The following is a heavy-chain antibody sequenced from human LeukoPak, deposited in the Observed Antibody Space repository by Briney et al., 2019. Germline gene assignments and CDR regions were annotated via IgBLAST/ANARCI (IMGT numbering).Heavy chain of an antibody. J-gene: IGHJ4*02. CDR2: IGIGGAT. D-gene: IGHD2-2*01. Sequence: PGGSLRLSCAASGFSFSDYDMHWVRQATGKGLEWVSAIGIGGATYYAGSVKGRFTISRENAKNSLYLQMNNVRAGDTAVYYCAREGSDASLWSMPDYWGQGTLVTVSS. CDR1: GFSFSDYD. V-gene: IGHV3-13*01. CDR3: AREGSDASLWSMPDY.